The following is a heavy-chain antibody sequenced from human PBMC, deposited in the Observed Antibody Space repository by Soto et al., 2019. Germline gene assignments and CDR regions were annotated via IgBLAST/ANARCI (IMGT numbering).Heavy chain of an antibody. D-gene: IGHD1-20*01. J-gene: IGHJ6*02. Sequence: QVQLVQSGAEVKRPGSSVKVSCKASGGTFSSYAFSWVRQAPGQGIEWMGGIIPVFNSPSPAQNLHGRVTVTADKSTRTAYMELRALRFEDTAVYYWAIIGYNNDLDVWGPGTTVIVSS. V-gene: IGHV1-69*06. CDR3: AIIGYNNDLDV. CDR1: GGTFSSYA. CDR2: IIPVFNSP.